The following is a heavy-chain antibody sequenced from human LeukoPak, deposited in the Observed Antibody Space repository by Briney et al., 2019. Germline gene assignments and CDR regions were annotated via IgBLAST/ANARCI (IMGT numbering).Heavy chain of an antibody. J-gene: IGHJ5*02. D-gene: IGHD3-22*01. CDR2: IYYSGST. Sequence: SETLSLTCTVSGGSISSYYWSWIRQPPGKGLEWIGYIYYSGSTNYNPSLKSRVTISVDTSKNQFSLKLSSVTAADTAVYYCARATDYYDSSGIDPWGQGPLVTVSS. V-gene: IGHV4-59*01. CDR3: ARATDYYDSSGIDP. CDR1: GGSISSYY.